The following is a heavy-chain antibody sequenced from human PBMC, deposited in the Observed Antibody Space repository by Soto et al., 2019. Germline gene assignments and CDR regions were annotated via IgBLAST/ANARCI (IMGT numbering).Heavy chain of an antibody. CDR2: IYYDGSV. D-gene: IGHD5-18*01. J-gene: IGHJ4*02. CDR1: GGSIRNSIYY. Sequence: SETLSLTCTVSGGSIRNSIYYWGWIRQPPGKGLEWIGTIYYDGSVAYSPSLKSRVTLSVDTSRNHFSVKINSVTAAETAVYFCARHRIPGHGPLDYWGQGTLVTVSS. V-gene: IGHV4-39*01. CDR3: ARHRIPGHGPLDY.